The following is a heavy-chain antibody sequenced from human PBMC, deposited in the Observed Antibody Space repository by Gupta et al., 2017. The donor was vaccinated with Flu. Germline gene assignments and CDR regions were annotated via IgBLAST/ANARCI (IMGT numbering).Heavy chain of an antibody. Sequence: QVTLKESGPVLVKPTETPTLTCTVPGFSLSTARVGVSWIRQPPGKTLEWLAHIFSSDEKSYSTSLKSRLTISKDTSKSQVVLTVTNLGPMDTATYYCARIRVGSSFYFDYWGQGTLVTVSS. D-gene: IGHD6-6*01. J-gene: IGHJ4*02. CDR1: GFSLSTARVG. CDR3: ARIRVGSSFYFDY. CDR2: IFSSDEK. V-gene: IGHV2-26*01.